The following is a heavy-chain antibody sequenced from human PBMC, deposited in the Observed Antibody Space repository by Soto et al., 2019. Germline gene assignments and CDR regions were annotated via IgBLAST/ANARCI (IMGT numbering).Heavy chain of an antibody. V-gene: IGHV3-21*01. CDR1: GFTFSSYS. CDR2: ISSSSSTI. J-gene: IGHJ4*02. CDR3: ARESPPNWYYYDSSGYFDY. D-gene: IGHD3-22*01. Sequence: EVQLVESGGGLVKPGGSLRLSCAASGFTFSSYSMNWVRQAPGKGLEWVSAISSSSSTIYYADSVKGRFTISRDNAKNALYLQMNSLRDEDTAVYYCARESPPNWYYYDSSGYFDYWGQGTLVTVSS.